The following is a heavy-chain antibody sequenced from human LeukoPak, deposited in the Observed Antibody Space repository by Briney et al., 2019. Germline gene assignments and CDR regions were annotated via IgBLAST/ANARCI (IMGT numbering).Heavy chain of an antibody. Sequence: QPGGSLRLSCAASGFTFSSYAMSWVRQAPGKGLEWVSGISGSGDNTYYADSVKGRFTISRDNSKNTLYVQVNSLGTEDTAVYYCAKGSYYDSSGSFYFDYWGQGTLVTVSS. V-gene: IGHV3-23*01. J-gene: IGHJ4*02. CDR1: GFTFSSYA. CDR2: ISGSGDNT. CDR3: AKGSYYDSSGSFYFDY. D-gene: IGHD3-22*01.